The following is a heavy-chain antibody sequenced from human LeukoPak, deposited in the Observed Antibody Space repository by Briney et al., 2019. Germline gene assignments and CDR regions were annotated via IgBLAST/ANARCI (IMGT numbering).Heavy chain of an antibody. CDR3: ARDRSRWSIAPDADV. D-gene: IGHD2-15*01. CDR2: ISSSTTYI. V-gene: IGHV3-21*01. J-gene: IGHJ6*02. CDR1: EFIFSSYS. Sequence: GGSLRLSCAASEFIFSSYSMNWVRQAPGKGLEWVSSISSSTTYIYYADSVKGRFTVSRDNAKNTLYLQMNSLRAEDTAVYYCARDRSRWSIAPDADVWGQGTTVTVSS.